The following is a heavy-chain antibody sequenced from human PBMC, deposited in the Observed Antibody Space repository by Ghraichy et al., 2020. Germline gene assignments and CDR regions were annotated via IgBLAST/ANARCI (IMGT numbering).Heavy chain of an antibody. V-gene: IGHV4-39*01. Sequence: SETLSLTCAVSGGSVTSSGYLWGWIRQPPGQGLEWIGTIRNSGATFYNPSLQSRISVSLDISKNHFSLSLSSVTAADTAMYYCVRHDERGTATVTSAFDIWGQGTMVTVSS. CDR2: IRNSGAT. D-gene: IGHD5-24*01. J-gene: IGHJ3*02. CDR1: GGSVTSSGYL. CDR3: VRHDERGTATVTSAFDI.